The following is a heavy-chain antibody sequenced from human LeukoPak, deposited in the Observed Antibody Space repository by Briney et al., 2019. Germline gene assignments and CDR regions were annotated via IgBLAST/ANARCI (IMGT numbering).Heavy chain of an antibody. CDR1: GFTVSSNY. CDR2: IYSGGST. Sequence: PGGSLRLSCAASGFTVSSNYMSWVRQAPGKGLEWVSVIYSGGSTYYADSVKGRFTISRDNSKNTLYLQMNSLRAEDTAVYYCAKDMHDILTGFIPYDAFDIWGQGTMVTVSS. V-gene: IGHV3-53*01. CDR3: AKDMHDILTGFIPYDAFDI. J-gene: IGHJ3*02. D-gene: IGHD3-9*01.